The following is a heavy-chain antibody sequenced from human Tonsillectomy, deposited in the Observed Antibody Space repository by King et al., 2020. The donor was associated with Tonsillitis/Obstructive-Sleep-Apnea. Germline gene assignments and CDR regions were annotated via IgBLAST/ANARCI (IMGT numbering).Heavy chain of an antibody. CDR3: AKDLLMLAAH. V-gene: IGHV3-23*04. Sequence: VQLVESGGGLVQPGGSLRLSCAASGFTFSSSAMSWVRQTPGKGLEWVSAITGSGGTTYYADPVKGRFTISRDNSKNTLYLQMNSLSAEDTAVYYCAKDLLMLAAHWGQGTLVSVSS. CDR2: ITGSGGTT. CDR1: GFTFSSSA. D-gene: IGHD3-16*01. J-gene: IGHJ4*02.